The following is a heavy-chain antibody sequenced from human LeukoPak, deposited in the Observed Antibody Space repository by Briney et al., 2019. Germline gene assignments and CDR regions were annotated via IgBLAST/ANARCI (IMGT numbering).Heavy chain of an antibody. CDR3: ARPYCSGDNCHSYFDH. CDR1: GYTFTSYD. Sequence: ASVKVSFKASGYTFTSYDINWVRQASGQGLEGMGWINPNTANPTYAQGFTGRFVFSVDTSVTTAYLQISRLKAEDTAVYYCARPYCSGDNCHSYFDHWGQGTLVTVSS. V-gene: IGHV7-4-1*02. D-gene: IGHD2-15*01. J-gene: IGHJ4*02. CDR2: INPNTANP.